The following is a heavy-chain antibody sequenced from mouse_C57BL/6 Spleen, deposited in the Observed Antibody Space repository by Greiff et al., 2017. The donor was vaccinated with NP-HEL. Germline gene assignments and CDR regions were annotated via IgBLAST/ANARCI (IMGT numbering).Heavy chain of an antibody. J-gene: IGHJ2*01. Sequence: VQLQQSGAELVKPGASVKLSCKASGYTFTSYWMQWVKQRPGQGLEWIGEIDPSDSYTNYNQKFKGKATLTVDTSSSTAYMQLSSLTSEDSAVYYCARWGTVVATCFDYWGQGTTLTVSS. D-gene: IGHD1-1*01. CDR3: ARWGTVVATCFDY. CDR1: GYTFTSYW. CDR2: IDPSDSYT. V-gene: IGHV1-50*01.